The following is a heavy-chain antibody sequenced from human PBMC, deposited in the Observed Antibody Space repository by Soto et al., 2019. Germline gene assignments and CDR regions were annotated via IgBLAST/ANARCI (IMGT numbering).Heavy chain of an antibody. Sequence: QVQVVESGGGVVQPGGSLRLSCEASEFTFSSYPMHWVRQAPGKGLEWVTLISYDGSNQYYADSVKGRFTISRDNSKDTLYLQMHSLTSDDTAVYLCARGPITQTSFIDHWGQRTLVTVSS. CDR1: EFTFSSYP. CDR2: ISYDGSNQ. V-gene: IGHV3-30-3*01. CDR3: ARGPITQTSFIDH. J-gene: IGHJ4*02. D-gene: IGHD1-20*01.